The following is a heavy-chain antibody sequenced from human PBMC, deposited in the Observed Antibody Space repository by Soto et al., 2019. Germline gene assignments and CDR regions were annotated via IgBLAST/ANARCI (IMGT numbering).Heavy chain of an antibody. CDR1: GFTFSSYA. V-gene: IGHV3-30-3*01. J-gene: IGHJ6*02. Sequence: PGGSLSLSCAASGFTFSSYAMHWVRQAPGKGLEWVAVISYDGSNKYYADSVKGRFTISRDNSKNTLYLQMNSLRAEDTAVYYCARGDCSSTSCYLIYYYYYGMDVWGQGTTVTVSS. CDR2: ISYDGSNK. D-gene: IGHD2-2*01. CDR3: ARGDCSSTSCYLIYYYYYGMDV.